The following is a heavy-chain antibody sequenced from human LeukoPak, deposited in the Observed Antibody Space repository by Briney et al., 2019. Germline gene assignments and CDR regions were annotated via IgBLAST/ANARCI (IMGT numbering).Heavy chain of an antibody. CDR3: AKAVRGVIITASNY. CDR1: GFTFSSYA. J-gene: IGHJ4*02. CDR2: ISGSGGST. V-gene: IGHV3-23*01. D-gene: IGHD3-10*01. Sequence: GGSLRLSCAASGFTFSSYAMSWVRQAPGKGLEWVSAISGSGGSTYYADSVKGRFTISRDNSKNTLYLQMNSLRAEDTAVYYCAKAVRGVIITASNYWGQGTQVTVSS.